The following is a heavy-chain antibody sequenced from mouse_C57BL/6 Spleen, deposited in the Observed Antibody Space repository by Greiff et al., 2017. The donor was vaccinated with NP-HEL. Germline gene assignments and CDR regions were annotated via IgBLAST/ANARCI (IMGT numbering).Heavy chain of an antibody. CDR2: IYPGSGST. Sequence: QVQLQQPGAELVKPGASVKMSCKASGYTFTSYWITWVKQRPGQGLEWIGDIYPGSGSTNYNEKFKSKATLTVDTSSSTAYMQLSSLTSEDSAVYYCARGEPYDYSSWFAYWGQGTLVTVSA. J-gene: IGHJ3*01. CDR1: GYTFTSYW. D-gene: IGHD2-4*01. CDR3: ARGEPYDYSSWFAY. V-gene: IGHV1-55*01.